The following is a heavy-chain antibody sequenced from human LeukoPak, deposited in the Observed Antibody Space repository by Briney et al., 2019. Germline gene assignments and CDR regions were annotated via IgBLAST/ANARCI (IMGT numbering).Heavy chain of an antibody. J-gene: IGHJ4*02. V-gene: IGHV3-23*01. CDR3: VAGYYYDRPHPYRDY. CDR1: GFTFSGYG. D-gene: IGHD3-22*01. CDR2: ISSRGGST. Sequence: PGGVLRLSCVASGFTFSGYGMSWVRQAPGKGLEWVADISSRGGSTYYADSAKGRFTISRDNSKNTLYVRMNSLRAEDTAVYYCVAGYYYDRPHPYRDYWGQGTLVTVSS.